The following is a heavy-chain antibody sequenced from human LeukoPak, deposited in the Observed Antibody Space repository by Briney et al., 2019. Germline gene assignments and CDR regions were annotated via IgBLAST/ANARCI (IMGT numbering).Heavy chain of an antibody. CDR1: GGTFSSYA. J-gene: IGHJ4*02. CDR3: ASVGATVTTFNY. V-gene: IGHV1-69*05. D-gene: IGHD4-11*01. CDR2: IIPIFGTA. Sequence: SVTVSCKASGGTFSSYAISWVQQAPGQGRDWMGGIIPIFGTANYQQKFQGRVTITTDASKSTAYMELSSLRSEDTAVYYCASVGATVTTFNYWGQGTLVTVSS.